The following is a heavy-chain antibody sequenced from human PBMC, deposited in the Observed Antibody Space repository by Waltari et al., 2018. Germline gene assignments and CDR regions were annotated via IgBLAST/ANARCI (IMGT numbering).Heavy chain of an antibody. V-gene: IGHV3-33*01. CDR2: IWYDGSNK. D-gene: IGHD5-18*01. J-gene: IGHJ6*02. CDR3: ARDQTVYSSRLYGMDV. Sequence: QVQLVESGGGVVQPGRSLRLSCAASGFTFSSYGMHWVRQAPGKGLEWVAVIWYDGSNKDYADTEKGRVTISRDNSKNTLYLQMNSLRAEDTAGYYCARDQTVYSSRLYGMDVWGQGTTVTVSS. CDR1: GFTFSSYG.